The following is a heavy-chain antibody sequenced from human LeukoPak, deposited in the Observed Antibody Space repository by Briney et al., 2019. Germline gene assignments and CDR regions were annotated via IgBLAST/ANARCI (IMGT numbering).Heavy chain of an antibody. CDR1: GFTFTSYD. Sequence: ASVKVSCKASGFTFTSYDINWVRQASGQGFEWMGWMNPNTGNTGYAQKFQGRVTMTRDTSTSTAYMELRGLRSEDTAVYYCVRDGEGASISVDYWFDPWGQGTLVTVSS. CDR2: MNPNTGNT. CDR3: VRDGEGASISVDYWFDP. V-gene: IGHV1-8*01. J-gene: IGHJ5*02. D-gene: IGHD3-10*01.